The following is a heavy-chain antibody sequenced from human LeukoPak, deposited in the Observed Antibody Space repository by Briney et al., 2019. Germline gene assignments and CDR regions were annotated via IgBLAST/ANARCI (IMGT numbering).Heavy chain of an antibody. Sequence: ASVKASCKASGYTFTSYGISWVRQAPGQGLEWMGWISAYNGNTNYAQKLQGRVTMTTDTSTSTAYMELRSLRSDDTAVYYCARVSRPDFWSGQGAFDIWGQGTMVTVSS. D-gene: IGHD3-3*01. J-gene: IGHJ3*02. V-gene: IGHV1-18*01. CDR1: GYTFTSYG. CDR2: ISAYNGNT. CDR3: ARVSRPDFWSGQGAFDI.